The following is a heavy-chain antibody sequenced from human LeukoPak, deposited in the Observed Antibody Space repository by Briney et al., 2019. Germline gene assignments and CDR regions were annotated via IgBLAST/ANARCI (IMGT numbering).Heavy chain of an antibody. Sequence: GGSLRLSCAASGFTFSSYAMSWVRQAPGKGLEWVSAIRGSGGSTYYADSVKGRFTISRDNSKNTLYLQMNSLRAEDTAVYYCAKNGAIVVVVAARYGMDVWGQGTTVTVSS. V-gene: IGHV3-23*01. CDR2: IRGSGGST. CDR3: AKNGAIVVVVAARYGMDV. J-gene: IGHJ6*02. D-gene: IGHD2-15*01. CDR1: GFTFSSYA.